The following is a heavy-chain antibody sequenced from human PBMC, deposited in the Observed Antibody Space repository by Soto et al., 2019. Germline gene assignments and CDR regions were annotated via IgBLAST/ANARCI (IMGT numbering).Heavy chain of an antibody. CDR2: ISSSSSYI. Sequence: XGSLGLSCAASGFTFSSYSMNGVRQAPGKGLEWVSSISSSSSYIYYADSVKGRFTISRDNAKNSLYLQMNSLRAEDTAVYYCARDPQKGVRFLEWLLPPYFDYWGQGTLVTVSS. V-gene: IGHV3-21*01. CDR1: GFTFSSYS. D-gene: IGHD3-3*01. CDR3: ARDPQKGVRFLEWLLPPYFDY. J-gene: IGHJ4*02.